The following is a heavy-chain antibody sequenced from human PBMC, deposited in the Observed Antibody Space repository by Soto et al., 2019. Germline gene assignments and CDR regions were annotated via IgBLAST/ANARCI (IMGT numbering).Heavy chain of an antibody. J-gene: IGHJ3*02. D-gene: IGHD1-1*01. CDR3: ARHGWDWNDVFSDHDALES. CDR2: IYPGDSDT. CDR1: GYSFTSYW. Sequence: PGESLKISCKGSGYSFTSYWIGWVRQMPGKGLEWMGIIYPGDSDTRYSPSCEGQVTISADKSISTAYLQWSSQKASYTAMYYCARHGWDWNDVFSDHDALESWDKGTMVTV. V-gene: IGHV5-51*01.